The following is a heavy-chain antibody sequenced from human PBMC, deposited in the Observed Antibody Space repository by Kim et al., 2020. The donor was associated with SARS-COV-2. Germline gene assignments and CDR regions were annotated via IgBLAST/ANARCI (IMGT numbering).Heavy chain of an antibody. J-gene: IGHJ4*02. V-gene: IGHV3-21*01. D-gene: IGHD6-13*01. Sequence: GGSLRLSCAASGFTFTDYSMNWVRQAPGKGLEWVSSISSHSDYIYYADSVKGRFTISRDNAENSLFLQMNSLTAEDTAVYFCARGGVFTGNYDYWGQGTL. CDR1: GFTFTDYS. CDR3: ARGGVFTGNYDY. CDR2: ISSHSDYI.